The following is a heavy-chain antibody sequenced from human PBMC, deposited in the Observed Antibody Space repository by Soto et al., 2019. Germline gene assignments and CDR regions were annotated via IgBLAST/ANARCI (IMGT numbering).Heavy chain of an antibody. V-gene: IGHV1-18*04. Sequence: QVQLVQSGAEVKKPGASVKVSCKASGYAFGGYAISWVRQAPGQGLEWMGWVSAYSGHTDYAQNLQGRVSMTTETSTSTAYMELGSLTSDDTAVYYCARPSGSYGDYAWSLAYWGQGTLVTVSS. CDR3: ARPSGSYGDYAWSLAY. J-gene: IGHJ4*02. CDR2: VSAYSGHT. CDR1: GYAFGGYA. D-gene: IGHD4-17*01.